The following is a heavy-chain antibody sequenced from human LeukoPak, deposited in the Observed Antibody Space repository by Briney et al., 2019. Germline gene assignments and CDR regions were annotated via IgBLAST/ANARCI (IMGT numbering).Heavy chain of an antibody. CDR3: ARAYCSGGSCYDGMDV. CDR1: GFTFSSCG. J-gene: IGHJ6*04. V-gene: IGHV3-30*03. Sequence: GGSLRLSCAASGFTFSSCGMHWVRQAPGKGLEWVAVISFDGSNQYYADSVKGRFTISRDNSKNTLYLQMNSLRAEDTAVYYCARAYCSGGSCYDGMDVWGKGTTVTVSS. D-gene: IGHD2-15*01. CDR2: ISFDGSNQ.